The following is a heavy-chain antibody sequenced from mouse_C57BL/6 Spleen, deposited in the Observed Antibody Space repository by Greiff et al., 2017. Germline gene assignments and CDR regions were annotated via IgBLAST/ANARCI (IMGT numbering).Heavy chain of an antibody. CDR3: ARSRDNWHAMDY. Sequence: QVQLQQSGAELVKPGASVKISCKASGYAFSSYWMNWVKQRPGKGLEWIGQIYPGDGDTNYNGKFKGKATLTADKSSSTAYMQLSSLTSEDSAVYFCARSRDNWHAMDYWGQGTSVTVSS. D-gene: IGHD4-1*01. V-gene: IGHV1-80*01. CDR2: IYPGDGDT. J-gene: IGHJ4*01. CDR1: GYAFSSYW.